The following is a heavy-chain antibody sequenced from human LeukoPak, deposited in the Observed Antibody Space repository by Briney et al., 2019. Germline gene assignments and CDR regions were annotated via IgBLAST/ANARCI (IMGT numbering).Heavy chain of an antibody. D-gene: IGHD4-17*01. CDR1: GGHISTYY. CDR2: IYYSGST. Sequence: SETLSLTCTVSGGHISTYYWSWIRQAPGKGLEWIGYIYYSGSTNYNPSLKSRVTISVDTSKNQFSLKLSSVTAADTAVYYCARGDYGDYVSVDYWGQGTLVTVSS. V-gene: IGHV4-59*01. CDR3: ARGDYGDYVSVDY. J-gene: IGHJ4*02.